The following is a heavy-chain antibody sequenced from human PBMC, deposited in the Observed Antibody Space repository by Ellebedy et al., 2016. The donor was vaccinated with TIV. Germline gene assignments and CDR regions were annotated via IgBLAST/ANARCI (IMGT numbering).Heavy chain of an antibody. V-gene: IGHV4-59*08. CDR2: IYYSGYT. CDR3: ARGPLRYFDWVYYYHGMDV. D-gene: IGHD3-9*01. J-gene: IGHJ6*02. CDR1: GGSISTYY. Sequence: MPSETLSLTCTVSGGSISTYYWSWIRQPPGQGLEWIGYIYYSGYTEYNPSLKSRVTISLDTSKDQFSLRLSSVTAAETAVYYCARGPLRYFDWVYYYHGMDVWGQGTTVTVSS.